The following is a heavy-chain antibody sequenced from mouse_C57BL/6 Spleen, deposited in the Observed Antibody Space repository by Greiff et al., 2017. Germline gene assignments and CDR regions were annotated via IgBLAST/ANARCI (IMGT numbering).Heavy chain of an antibody. CDR2: ISDGGSYT. J-gene: IGHJ2*01. CDR3: ARGILTRFYFDY. CDR1: GFTFSSYD. V-gene: IGHV5-4*01. Sequence: EVQLVESGGGLVKPGGSLKLSCAASGFTFSSYDMSWVRQTPEKSLEWVATISDGGSYTYYQDNFKGRFTISRDNAKNNLYLQMSHLKSEDTAMYYCARGILTRFYFDYWGQGTTLTVSS.